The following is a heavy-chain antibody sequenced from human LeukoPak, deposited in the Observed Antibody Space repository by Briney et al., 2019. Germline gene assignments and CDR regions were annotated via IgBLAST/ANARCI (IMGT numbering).Heavy chain of an antibody. J-gene: IGHJ4*02. CDR1: GFTFSRYA. CDR3: ARNPYGDYYFDY. Sequence: PGGSLRLSCAGPGFTFSRYAMHWVRQAPGNGLEWVAIISYDGSSKYYADSVKGRFTISRDNSKNTLYLQMNSLRAEDTAVYYCARNPYGDYYFDYWGQGTLVTVSS. CDR2: ISYDGSSK. D-gene: IGHD4-17*01. V-gene: IGHV3-30-3*01.